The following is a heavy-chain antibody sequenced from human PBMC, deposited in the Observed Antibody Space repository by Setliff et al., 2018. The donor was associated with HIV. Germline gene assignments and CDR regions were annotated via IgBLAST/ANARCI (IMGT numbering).Heavy chain of an antibody. J-gene: IGHJ4*02. D-gene: IGHD6-13*01. V-gene: IGHV4-39*07. CDR1: GGSISSSSYY. CDR3: ARATTTPIAGMLAPPPDY. Sequence: ASETLSLTCAVSGGSISSSSYYWGWIRQPPGKGLEWIGSIYYSGSTYYNPSLKSRVTISVDTSKNQFSLKLSSVTAADTAVYYCARATTTPIAGMLAPPPDYWGQGTLVTVSS. CDR2: IYYSGST.